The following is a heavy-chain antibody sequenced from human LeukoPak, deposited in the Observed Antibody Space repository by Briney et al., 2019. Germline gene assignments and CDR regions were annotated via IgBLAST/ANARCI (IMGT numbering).Heavy chain of an antibody. V-gene: IGHV4-59*01. D-gene: IGHD2-2*01. CDR2: AYYTGTS. J-gene: IGHJ4*02. Sequence: SETLSLTCTVSGGSIRNYYWSWIRQPPGKGLEWLGYAYYTGTSKYNPSLKSRLNISVDTSKNQFSLRLTSVTAANTAVYYCATVSGTSSILYWGQGTLVIVSS. CDR1: GGSIRNYY. CDR3: ATVSGTSSILY.